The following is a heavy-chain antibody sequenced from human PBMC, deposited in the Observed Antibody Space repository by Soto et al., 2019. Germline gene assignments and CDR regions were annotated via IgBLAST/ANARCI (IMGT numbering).Heavy chain of an antibody. CDR1: GGSITTAY. CDR2: IYYSGST. J-gene: IGHJ5*02. CDR3: ARFREASWFDP. V-gene: IGHV4-59*01. Sequence: SETLSLTCGVSGGSITTAYWSWSRQPPGKGLEWIGYIYYSGSTNYNPSLKSRVSISVDTSKNQFSLKLSSVTAADTAVYYCARFREASWFDPWGQGTLVTVSS. D-gene: IGHD3-10*01.